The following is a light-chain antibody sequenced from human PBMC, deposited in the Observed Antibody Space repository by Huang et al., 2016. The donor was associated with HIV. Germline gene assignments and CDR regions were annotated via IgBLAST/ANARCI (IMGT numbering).Light chain of an antibody. Sequence: EIIMTQSPATLSLSPGEGASLSCRANQSIANNLAWYLHRPGQRPRILIFGASTSASGLPGRFSGSGAGTPFTLTVSGLQSEDFAVYYCQQYHNWPFTFGQGTKLEI. V-gene: IGKV3-15*01. CDR3: QQYHNWPFT. CDR2: GAS. CDR1: QSIANN. J-gene: IGKJ2*01.